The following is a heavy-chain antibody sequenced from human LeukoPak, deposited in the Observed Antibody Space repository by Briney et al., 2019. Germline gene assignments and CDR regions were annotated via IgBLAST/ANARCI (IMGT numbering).Heavy chain of an antibody. Sequence: GGSLRLSCAASGFTFSSYEMNWVRQAPGKVLEWVSYISSSGSTIYYADSVKGRFTISRDNAKNSLYLQMKSLRAEDTAVYYCAELGITMIGGVWGKGTTVTISS. CDR3: AELGITMIGGV. V-gene: IGHV3-48*03. CDR1: GFTFSSYE. J-gene: IGHJ6*04. D-gene: IGHD3-10*02. CDR2: ISSSGSTI.